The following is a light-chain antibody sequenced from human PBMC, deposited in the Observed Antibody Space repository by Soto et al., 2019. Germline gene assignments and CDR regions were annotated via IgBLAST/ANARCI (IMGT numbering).Light chain of an antibody. V-gene: IGKV3-20*01. CDR2: GAS. Sequence: EIVLTQSPGTLSLSPGERVTLSCRASQSVSSSYLAWYQQKPGQAPRLLIYGASSRATGIPDRFSGSGSGTDFTLTLSRLEPDDFAVYYCQQYGSSPYTFGQGTKLEIK. CDR3: QQYGSSPYT. J-gene: IGKJ2*01. CDR1: QSVSSSY.